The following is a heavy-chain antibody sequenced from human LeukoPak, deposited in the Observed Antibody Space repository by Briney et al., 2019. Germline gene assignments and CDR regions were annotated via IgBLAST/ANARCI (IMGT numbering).Heavy chain of an antibody. J-gene: IGHJ4*02. D-gene: IGHD3-16*01. CDR1: GFTFSSYW. V-gene: IGHV3-7*01. CDR3: VRDYVWGTSNSDY. Sequence: PGGSLRLSCAASGFTFSSYWLSWFRQLPGKALEWVGNIKEDGSEKYDLVSVEGRFTISRDNSKNSLYLQMNSLRAEDTAVYYCVRDYVWGTSNSDYWGQGTPVTVSS. CDR2: IKEDGSEK.